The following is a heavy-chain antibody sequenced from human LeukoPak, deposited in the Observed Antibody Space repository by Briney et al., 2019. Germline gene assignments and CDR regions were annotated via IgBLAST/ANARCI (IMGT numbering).Heavy chain of an antibody. CDR2: IKQDGSEK. D-gene: IGHD5-18*01. J-gene: IGHJ4*02. CDR1: GFTLSTYW. Sequence: GGSLRLSCAASGFTLSTYWVSWVRQAPGKGLEWVANIKQDGSEKYYVDSVKGRFTISRDNAKNSLYLQMNSLRAEDTAVYYCARGAAMVSQYYFDYWGQGTLVTVSS. CDR3: ARGAAMVSQYYFDY. V-gene: IGHV3-7*01.